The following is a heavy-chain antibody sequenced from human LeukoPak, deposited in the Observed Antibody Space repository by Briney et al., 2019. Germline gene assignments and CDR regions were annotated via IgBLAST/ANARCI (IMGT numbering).Heavy chain of an antibody. J-gene: IGHJ4*02. CDR1: GGSISSSSYY. V-gene: IGHV4-39*07. D-gene: IGHD3-22*01. CDR3: ARDWVGKAYTLYDTPFDY. CDR2: IYYSGST. Sequence: KPSETLSLTCTVSGGSISSSSYYWGWIRQPPGKGLEWIGSIYYSGSTYYNPSLKSRVTISVDTSKNQFSLKLSSVIAADTAVYYCARDWVGKAYTLYDTPFDYWGQGTLVTVSS.